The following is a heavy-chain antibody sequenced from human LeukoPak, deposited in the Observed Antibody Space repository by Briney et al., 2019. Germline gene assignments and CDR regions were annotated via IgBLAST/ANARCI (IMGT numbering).Heavy chain of an antibody. CDR1: GFTFGDFA. CDR2: IRSKAYGGTT. CDR3: TRDNAAAGSYWYFDL. V-gene: IGHV3-49*04. J-gene: IGHJ2*01. D-gene: IGHD6-13*01. Sequence: QPGGSLRLSCAASGFTFGDFAMSWVRQAPGKGLEWVSFIRSKAYGGTTEYAASVKGRFTISRDDSKSIAYLQMNSLKTEDTAVYYCTRDNAAAGSYWYFDLWGRGTLVTVSS.